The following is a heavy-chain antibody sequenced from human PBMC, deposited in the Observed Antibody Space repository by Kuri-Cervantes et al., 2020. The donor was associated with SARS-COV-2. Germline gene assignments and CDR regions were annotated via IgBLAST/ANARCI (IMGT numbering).Heavy chain of an antibody. CDR2: ISSSGSTI. Sequence: GGSLRLPCAASGFTFSDYYLCWFRQAPGKGLEWVSYISSSGSTIYYADSVKGRFTISRDNAKNSLYLQMNSLRAEDTAVYYCARGGTGIAAAGTGPLNSWGQGTLVTVSS. CDR1: GFTFSDYY. CDR3: ARGGTGIAAAGTGPLNS. J-gene: IGHJ4*02. V-gene: IGHV3-11*04. D-gene: IGHD6-13*01.